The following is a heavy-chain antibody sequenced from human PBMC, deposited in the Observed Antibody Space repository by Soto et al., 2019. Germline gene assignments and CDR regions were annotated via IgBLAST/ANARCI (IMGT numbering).Heavy chain of an antibody. CDR1: GGTFRDYG. CDR2: IIPVFGTT. CDR3: GRYCSGGSCHTLDYYGMDV. Sequence: ASVKVSCKASGGTFRDYGIGWVRQAPGQGLEWMGGIIPVFGTTNYAQKFQGRVTITADESTSTAYIEVSSLRSEDTAMFYCGRYCSGGSCHTLDYYGMDVWGQGTTVTVSS. V-gene: IGHV1-69*13. D-gene: IGHD2-15*01. J-gene: IGHJ6*02.